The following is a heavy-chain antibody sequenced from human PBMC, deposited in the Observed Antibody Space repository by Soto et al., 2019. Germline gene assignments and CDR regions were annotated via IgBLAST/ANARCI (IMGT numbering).Heavy chain of an antibody. D-gene: IGHD2-2*01. CDR2: IYYSGST. J-gene: IGHJ2*01. V-gene: IGHV4-59*01. CDR1: GGSISSYY. CDR3: ARSPRDIVVVPDWYFDL. Sequence: QVQLQESGPGLVKPSETLSLTCTVSGGSISSYYWSWIRQPPGKGLEWIGYIYYSGSTNYNPSLKSRVTISVDTSKNQFSLKLSSVTAADTAVYYCARSPRDIVVVPDWYFDLWGRGTLVTVSS.